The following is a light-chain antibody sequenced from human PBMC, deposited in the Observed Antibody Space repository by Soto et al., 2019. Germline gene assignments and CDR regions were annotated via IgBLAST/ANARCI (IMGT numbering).Light chain of an antibody. Sequence: EIVMTQSPATLSVSPGERATLSCRASQSVRSNLAWYQQKPGQAPRLLIYDAFTRATGIPARFSGSGSGTEFTLTISSLQSEDVATYYCQQSYSTLFTFGPGTKVDIK. V-gene: IGKV3-15*01. CDR3: QQSYSTLFT. CDR2: DAF. CDR1: QSVRSN. J-gene: IGKJ3*01.